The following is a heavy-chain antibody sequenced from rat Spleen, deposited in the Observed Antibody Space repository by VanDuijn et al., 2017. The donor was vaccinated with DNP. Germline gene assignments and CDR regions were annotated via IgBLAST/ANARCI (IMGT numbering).Heavy chain of an antibody. D-gene: IGHD5-1*01. CDR2: ISYDGSST. CDR3: ASLTGTFDY. J-gene: IGHJ2*01. Sequence: EVQLVESGGGLVQPGRSLKLSCAASGFTFSNYDMAWVRQAPTKGLEWVASISYDGSSTYYRDSVKGRFTNSRDNAKSTLYLQMDSLRSEDTATYYCASLTGTFDYWGQGVMVTVSS. V-gene: IGHV5-7*01. CDR1: GFTFSNYD.